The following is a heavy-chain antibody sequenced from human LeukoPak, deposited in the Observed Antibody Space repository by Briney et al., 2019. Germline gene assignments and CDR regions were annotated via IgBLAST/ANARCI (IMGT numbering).Heavy chain of an antibody. CDR2: IYYSGST. V-gene: IGHV4-39*01. CDR1: GASVSSNSYY. D-gene: IGHD4-17*01. J-gene: IGHJ3*02. Sequence: SETLSLTCTVSGASVSSNSYYWGWFRQPPGKGLEWIANIYYSGSTYYNPSLKSRVTISLDTSKNQFSLNLNSVTAADTAVYFCARRRTTVFAFDIWGQGTVVTVSS. CDR3: ARRRTTVFAFDI.